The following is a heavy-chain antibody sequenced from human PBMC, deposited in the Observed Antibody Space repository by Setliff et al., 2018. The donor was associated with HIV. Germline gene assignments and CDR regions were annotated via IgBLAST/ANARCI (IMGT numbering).Heavy chain of an antibody. CDR2: INHSAFT. D-gene: IGHD3-16*01. V-gene: IGHV4-34*01. CDR1: GESFSRYY. CDR3: ARRPGGITRARLDN. Sequence: SETLSLTCAVYGESFSRYYFTWIRQAPGRGLEWIGEINHSAFTKYNPSLASRVTMSIDTSKNQFSLLLSSVTAADTAMYSCARRPGGITRARLDNWGQGTLVTVSS. J-gene: IGHJ4*02.